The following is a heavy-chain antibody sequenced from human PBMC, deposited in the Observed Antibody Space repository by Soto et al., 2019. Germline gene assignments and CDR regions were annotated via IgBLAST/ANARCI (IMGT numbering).Heavy chain of an antibody. V-gene: IGHV5-10-1*01. CDR1: GYTFTSYW. D-gene: IGHD6-6*01. J-gene: IGHJ5*02. CDR2: IDPLDSYI. CDR3: ARSIAARLNWFDP. Sequence: GESLKISCKGSGYTFTSYWISWVRQMPGKGLEWMGRIDPLDSYIDYSPSFQGHVTISADKSISTAYLQWSSLKASDTAVYYCARSIAARLNWFDPWGQGTLVTVSS.